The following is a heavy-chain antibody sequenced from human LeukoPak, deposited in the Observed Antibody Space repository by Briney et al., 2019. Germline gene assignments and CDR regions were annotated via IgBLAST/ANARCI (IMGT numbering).Heavy chain of an antibody. V-gene: IGHV5-51*01. CDR3: ARGQSSYGYNSFDY. Sequence: GESLKISCKGSGYRFTSYWIGWVRQLPGKGLEWMGIIYPGDSDTKYSPSFQGQVTISADKSISTAYLQWSSLKASDTAMYYCARGQSSYGYNSFDYWGQGTLVTVSS. CDR1: GYRFTSYW. D-gene: IGHD3-16*01. CDR2: IYPGDSDT. J-gene: IGHJ4*02.